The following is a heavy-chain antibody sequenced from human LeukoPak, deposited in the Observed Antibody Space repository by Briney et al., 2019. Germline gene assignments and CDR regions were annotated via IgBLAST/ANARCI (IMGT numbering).Heavy chain of an antibody. D-gene: IGHD3-22*01. Sequence: GGSLRLSCAASGFTFSSYSMNWVRQAPGKGLEWVSYISSSSGTIYYADSVKGRFTISRDNAKNSLYLQMNSLRDEDTAVYYCARSFGRYYDSSGLYYFDYRGQGTLVTVSS. CDR1: GFTFSSYS. J-gene: IGHJ4*02. V-gene: IGHV3-48*02. CDR3: ARSFGRYYDSSGLYYFDY. CDR2: ISSSSGTI.